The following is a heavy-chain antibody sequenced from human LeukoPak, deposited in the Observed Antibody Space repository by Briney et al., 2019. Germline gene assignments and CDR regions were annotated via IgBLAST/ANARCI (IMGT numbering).Heavy chain of an antibody. V-gene: IGHV4-34*01. CDR2: INHSGST. Sequence: SEALSLTCAVYGGSFSGYYWSWIRQPPGKGLEWIGEINHSGSTNYNPSLKSRVTISVDTSKNQFSLKLSSVTAADTAVYYCASGTTVTNYWGQGTLVTVSS. CDR1: GGSFSGYY. D-gene: IGHD4-17*01. J-gene: IGHJ4*02. CDR3: ASGTTVTNY.